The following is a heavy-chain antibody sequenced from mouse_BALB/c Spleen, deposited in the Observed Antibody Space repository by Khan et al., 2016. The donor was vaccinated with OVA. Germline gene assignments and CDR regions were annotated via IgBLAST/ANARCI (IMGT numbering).Heavy chain of an antibody. CDR3: ARKGYYDYDPFPY. CDR1: GYSITSEYA. J-gene: IGHJ3*01. D-gene: IGHD2-4*01. V-gene: IGHV3-2*02. Sequence: EVQLQESGPGLVKPSQSLSLTCTVTGYSITSEYAWNWIRQFPGNKLEWMGYINYSGNTSFNPSLKSRTSITRDTSKNQFFLQLNSVTTEDTATYYCARKGYYDYDPFPYWGQGTLVTVSA. CDR2: INYSGNT.